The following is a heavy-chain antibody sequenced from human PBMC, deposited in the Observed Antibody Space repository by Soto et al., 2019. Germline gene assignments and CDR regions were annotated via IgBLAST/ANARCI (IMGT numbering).Heavy chain of an antibody. Sequence: QPGGSLRLSCAASGFTFSSYAMHWVRQAPGKGLEWVAVISVDGSYKYYADSVKGRFTISRDNSKNTLYLQMNSLRAEDTAVYYCAREEPRGGMDVWGQGTTVTVSS. D-gene: IGHD1-26*01. J-gene: IGHJ6*02. V-gene: IGHV3-30*04. CDR3: AREEPRGGMDV. CDR1: GFTFSSYA. CDR2: ISVDGSYK.